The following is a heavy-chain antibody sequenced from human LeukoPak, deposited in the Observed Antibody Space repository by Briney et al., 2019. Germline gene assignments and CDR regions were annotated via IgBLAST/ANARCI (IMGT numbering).Heavy chain of an antibody. Sequence: SETLSLTRTASGGSISSYYWSWIRQPAGKGLEWIGRIYTSGSTNYNPSLKSRVTMSVDTSKNQFSLKLSSVTAADTAVYYCARDQPAHYYYYMDVWGKGTTVTVSS. V-gene: IGHV4-4*07. CDR2: IYTSGST. CDR3: ARDQPAHYYYYMDV. J-gene: IGHJ6*03. CDR1: GGSISSYY.